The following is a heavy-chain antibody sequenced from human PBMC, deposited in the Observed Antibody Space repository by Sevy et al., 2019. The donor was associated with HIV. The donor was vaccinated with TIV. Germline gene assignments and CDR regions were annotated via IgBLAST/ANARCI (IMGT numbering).Heavy chain of an antibody. CDR1: GGSLSDYG. V-gene: IGHV1-3*01. Sequence: ASVKVSCKASGGSLSDYGMNWVREAPGQGLEWMGWINPGNGNTKYSQKFQGRVTITRDTSASTTYMELSSLRSEDTAVYYCARSVIPTAIFDYWGRGTLVTVSS. D-gene: IGHD2-2*01. J-gene: IGHJ4*02. CDR3: ARSVIPTAIFDY. CDR2: INPGNGNT.